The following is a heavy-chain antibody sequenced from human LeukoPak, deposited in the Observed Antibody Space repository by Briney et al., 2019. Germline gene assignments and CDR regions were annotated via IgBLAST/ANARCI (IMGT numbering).Heavy chain of an antibody. V-gene: IGHV3-48*04. CDR3: ARSHIVEVTAGDY. CDR2: ISTRSGTI. CDR1: GFTFSNYG. J-gene: IGHJ4*02. Sequence: GGSLRLSCAASGFTFSNYGMNWVRQAPGKGLEWVSYISTRSGTIYYADSVKGRFTISRDNAQNSLYLQMSSLRAEDTAVYYCARSHIVEVTAGDYWGQGTLVTVSS. D-gene: IGHD2-21*02.